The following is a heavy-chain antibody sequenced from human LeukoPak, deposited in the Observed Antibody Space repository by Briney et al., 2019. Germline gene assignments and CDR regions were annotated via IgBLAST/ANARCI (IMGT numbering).Heavy chain of an antibody. J-gene: IGHJ4*02. CDR3: AKDIGAGELGLFIDY. D-gene: IGHD3-16*01. Sequence: GGSLRLSCAASGFTFSSYDMNWVRQAPGKGLEWVSLISWDGGSTYYADSVKGRFTISRDNSKNSLYLQMNSLRTEDTALYYCAKDIGAGELGLFIDYWGQGTLVTVSS. CDR1: GFTFSSYD. V-gene: IGHV3-43*01. CDR2: ISWDGGST.